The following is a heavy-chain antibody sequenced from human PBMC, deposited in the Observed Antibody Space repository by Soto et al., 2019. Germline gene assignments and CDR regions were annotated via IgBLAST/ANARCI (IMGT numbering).Heavy chain of an antibody. CDR3: GRVVEGATRHTDFDS. CDR2: IYYSGGA. V-gene: IGHV4-39*01. CDR1: GVSIHNSHSF. J-gene: IGHJ5*01. Sequence: SATLSLTCAVSGVSIHNSHSFWGWIRQPPGKGLEFIGSIYYSGGANYNPSLKSRVTISLDTSKNQFSLTVNSVTAADTAIYYCGRVVEGATRHTDFDSWGQGTLVTVSS. D-gene: IGHD2-15*01.